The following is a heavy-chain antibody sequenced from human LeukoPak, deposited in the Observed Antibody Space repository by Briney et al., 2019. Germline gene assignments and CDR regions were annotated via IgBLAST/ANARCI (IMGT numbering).Heavy chain of an antibody. J-gene: IGHJ3*02. Sequence: SETLSLTCTVSGGSISSGDYYWTWIRQPPGKGLEWIGYIYYSGSSFYNPSLKSRVTMSVDTSKNQFSLKLSSVTAADTAVYYCARGPRPDAFDIWGQGTMVTVPS. CDR3: ARGPRPDAFDI. CDR2: IYYSGSS. V-gene: IGHV4-30-4*01. CDR1: GGSISSGDYY.